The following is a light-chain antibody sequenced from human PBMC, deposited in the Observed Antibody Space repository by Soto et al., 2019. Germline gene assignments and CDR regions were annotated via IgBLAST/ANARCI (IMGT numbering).Light chain of an antibody. CDR1: SSNIGSKT. J-gene: IGLJ3*02. CDR2: SNN. V-gene: IGLV1-44*01. CDR3: AAWDDSLNGWV. Sequence: QSVLTQPPSASGIPGQRVTISCSGSSSNIGSKTVNWYQQLPGTAPKLLIYSNNQRPSGVPDRFSGSKSGTSASLAISGLQSEDEADYYCAAWDDSLNGWVFGGGTKLTVL.